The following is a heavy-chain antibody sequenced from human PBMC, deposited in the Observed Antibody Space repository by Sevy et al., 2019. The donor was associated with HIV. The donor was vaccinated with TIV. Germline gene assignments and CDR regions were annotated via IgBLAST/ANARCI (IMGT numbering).Heavy chain of an antibody. CDR3: ARGPPRYYYYGLDV. CDR1: GYTFSRYG. V-gene: IGHV1-18*01. CDR2: ISTHDAIT. J-gene: IGHJ6*02. Sequence: ASVKVSCKASGYTFSRYGITWVRQAPGQGLEWMGWISTHDAITDYAQKLQGRATMTTDTSTSTAYMELRSLGSDDTAVYYCARGPPRYYYYGLDVWGQGTTVTVSS.